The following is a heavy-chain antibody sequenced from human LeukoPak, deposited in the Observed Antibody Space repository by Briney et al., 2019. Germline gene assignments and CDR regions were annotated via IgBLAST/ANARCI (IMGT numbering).Heavy chain of an antibody. CDR2: IYYSGST. D-gene: IGHD3-16*01. J-gene: IGHJ4*02. Sequence: SETLSLTCTVSGGSISSGDYYWSWIRQPPGKGLEWIGNIYYSGSTYYNPSLKSRVTISVDTSKNQFSLKRSSVTAADTAVYYCARVGPGVWFNYWGQGTLVTVSS. V-gene: IGHV4-30-4*01. CDR3: ARVGPGVWFNY. CDR1: GGSISSGDYY.